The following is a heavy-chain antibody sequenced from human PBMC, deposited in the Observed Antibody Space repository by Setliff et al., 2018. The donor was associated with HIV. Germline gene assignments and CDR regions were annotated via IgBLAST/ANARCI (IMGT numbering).Heavy chain of an antibody. D-gene: IGHD3-22*01. J-gene: IGHJ6*03. Sequence: SVKVSCKASGGTFSNYAISWVRQAPGQGLEWMGGIIPMFGTPNYAQKFQGRVTITADESTSTAYMELSSLTSEDTAVYYCARDTHYFDRRDYYFYIDVWGKGTTVTVSS. CDR2: IIPMFGTP. CDR1: GGTFSNYA. V-gene: IGHV1-69*13. CDR3: ARDTHYFDRRDYYFYIDV.